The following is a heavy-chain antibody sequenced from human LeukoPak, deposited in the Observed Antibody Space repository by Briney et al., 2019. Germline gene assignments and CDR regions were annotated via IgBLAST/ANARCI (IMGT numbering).Heavy chain of an antibody. CDR3: ASRLMIAVAGSGRSDYFDY. CDR2: IYYSGST. D-gene: IGHD6-19*01. V-gene: IGHV4-30-4*01. CDR1: GGSISSGDYY. Sequence: SETLSLTCTVSGGSISSGDYYWSWIRQPPGTGLEWIGYIYYSGSTYYNPSLKSRVTISVDTSKNQFSLKLSSVTAADTAVYYCASRLMIAVAGSGRSDYFDYWGQGTLITVSS. J-gene: IGHJ4*02.